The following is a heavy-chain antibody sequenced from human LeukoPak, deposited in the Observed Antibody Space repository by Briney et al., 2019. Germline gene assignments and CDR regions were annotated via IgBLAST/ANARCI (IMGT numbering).Heavy chain of an antibody. D-gene: IGHD5-24*01. CDR3: ARVGDGLNDGFDI. J-gene: IGHJ3*02. CDR2: INPNTGGT. V-gene: IGHV1-2*06. CDR1: GYTFTGYY. Sequence: GASVKVSCKASGYTFTGYYMNWVRQAPGQGLEWMGRINPNTGGTNYAQNFQGSVTMTRDTSITTVYMELSRLRSDDTAVNYCARVGDGLNDGFDIWGQGTMVTVSS.